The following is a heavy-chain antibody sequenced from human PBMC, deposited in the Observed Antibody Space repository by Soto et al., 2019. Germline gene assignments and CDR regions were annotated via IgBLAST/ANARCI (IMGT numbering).Heavy chain of an antibody. D-gene: IGHD2-21*02. CDR3: ARGTMAYCVGDCYPYHFDS. V-gene: IGHV1-69*12. Sequence: QVQLVQSGAEVKKPGSSVKVSCEASGGTVSSYAISWVRQAPGQGLEWVGGIIPLFSTTNYAQKFQGRITITADESTSTAYMELSSLRSEDTAIYYCARGTMAYCVGDCYPYHFDSWGQGTPVTVSS. CDR2: IIPLFSTT. CDR1: GGTVSSYA. J-gene: IGHJ4*02.